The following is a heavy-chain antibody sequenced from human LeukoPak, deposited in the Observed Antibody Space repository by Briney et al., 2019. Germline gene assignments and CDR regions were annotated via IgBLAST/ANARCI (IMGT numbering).Heavy chain of an antibody. CDR1: GGSISSGDYY. V-gene: IGHV4-30-4*08. J-gene: IGHJ5*02. Sequence: SETLSLTCTVSGGSISSGDYYWSWIRQPPGKGLEWIGYTYYSGSTYYNPSLKSRVTISVDTSKNQFSLKLSSVTAADTAVYYCARGLSVSSSSADSWFDPWGQGTLVTVSS. D-gene: IGHD6-6*01. CDR2: TYYSGST. CDR3: ARGLSVSSSSADSWFDP.